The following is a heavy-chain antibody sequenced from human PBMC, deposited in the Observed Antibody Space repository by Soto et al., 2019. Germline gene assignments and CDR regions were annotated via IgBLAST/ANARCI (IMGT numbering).Heavy chain of an antibody. CDR2: VWCDGSKQ. J-gene: IGHJ4*02. D-gene: IGHD3-10*01. Sequence: QVQLVESGGGVVQPGRSLRLSCAASGFISNTYGMHWVRQAPGKGLEWLAVVWCDGSKQYYADSVKGRFTISKDNSKNMVYLQMNRLRAEDTAVCYCARAVRGVAIDYWGQGTLVTVSS. V-gene: IGHV3-33*01. CDR3: ARAVRGVAIDY. CDR1: GFISNTYG.